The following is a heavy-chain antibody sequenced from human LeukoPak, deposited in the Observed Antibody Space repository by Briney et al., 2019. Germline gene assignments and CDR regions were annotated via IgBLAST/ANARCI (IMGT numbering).Heavy chain of an antibody. V-gene: IGHV1-2*02. J-gene: IGHJ6*03. Sequence: ASVKVSCKASGYTFTGYYMHWVRQAPGQGLEWMGWINPNSGGTNYAQKFQGRVTMTGDTSISTAYMELSRLRSDDTAVYYCARDTAAAGTNLYYYYYMDGWGKGTTVTVSS. CDR2: INPNSGGT. CDR3: ARDTAAAGTNLYYYYYMDG. CDR1: GYTFTGYY. D-gene: IGHD6-13*01.